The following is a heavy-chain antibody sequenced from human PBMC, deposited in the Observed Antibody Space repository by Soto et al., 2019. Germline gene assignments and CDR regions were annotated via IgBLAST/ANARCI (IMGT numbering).Heavy chain of an antibody. J-gene: IGHJ6*02. V-gene: IGHV1-69*12. CDR3: ASHSGSAPEGRYYYGMDV. CDR2: IIPIFGTA. Sequence: QVQLVQSGAEVKKPGSSVKVSCKASGGTFSSYAISWVRQAPGQGLEWMGGIIPIFGTADYAQKFKGRVTITADESTSKGYMELSSVSSEDTAVYYCASHSGSAPEGRYYYGMDVWGQGTTVTVSS. D-gene: IGHD1-26*01. CDR1: GGTFSSYA.